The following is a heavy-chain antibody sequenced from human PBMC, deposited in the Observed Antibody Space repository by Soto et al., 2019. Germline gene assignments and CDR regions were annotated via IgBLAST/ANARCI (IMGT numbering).Heavy chain of an antibody. CDR3: ARDTETLGPRANDALDI. CDR1: GYTFIAYT. CDR2: INAGSGNT. J-gene: IGHJ3*02. V-gene: IGHV1-3*01. Sequence: ASEKVSCTATGYTFIAYTMNLVRQGPVQILEWMGWINAGSGNTKYSQNFQGRVSITRDTSASTVYMELTGLTSEDTAVYYCARDTETLGPRANDALDIWGQGTMVTVSS. D-gene: IGHD3-3*02.